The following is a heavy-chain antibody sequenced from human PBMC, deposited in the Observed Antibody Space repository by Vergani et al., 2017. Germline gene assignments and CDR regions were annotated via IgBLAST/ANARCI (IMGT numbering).Heavy chain of an antibody. CDR2: IYYSGST. D-gene: IGHD3-3*01. CDR3: ARDIYDFWSGIFDY. V-gene: IGHV4-59*01. CDR1: GGSISSYY. J-gene: IGHJ4*02. Sequence: QVQLQESGPGLVKPSETLSLTCTVSGGSISSYYWSWIRQPPGKGLEWIGYIYYSGSTNYNPSLKSRVTISVDTSKNQFSLKLSCVTAADTAVYYCARDIYDFWSGIFDYWGQGTLVTVSS.